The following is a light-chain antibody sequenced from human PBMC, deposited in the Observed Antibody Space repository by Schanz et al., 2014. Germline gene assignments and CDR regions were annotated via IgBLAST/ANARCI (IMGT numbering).Light chain of an antibody. J-gene: IGLJ3*02. V-gene: IGLV2-14*01. CDR1: SSDVGGYNY. Sequence: QSVLTQPASVSGSPGQSITISCTGTSSDVGGYNYVSWYQQHPGKAPKCLIYDVSNRPSGVSNRFSGSKSGNTASLTISGLQAEDEADYYCSSYTSSSRVFGGGTKLTVL. CDR2: DVS. CDR3: SSYTSSSRV.